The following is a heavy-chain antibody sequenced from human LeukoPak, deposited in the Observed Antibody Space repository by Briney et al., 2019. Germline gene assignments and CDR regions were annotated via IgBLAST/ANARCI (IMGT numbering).Heavy chain of an antibody. Sequence: GGSLRLSCAASGFTFSSYWMSWVRQAPGKGLEWVANIKRDGSEKYYVDSVKGRFTISRGNAKNSLYLQMNSLRAEDTAVYYCARDARLRYFDWLLRYYYYYGMDVWGQGTTVTVSS. D-gene: IGHD3-9*01. V-gene: IGHV3-7*01. J-gene: IGHJ6*02. CDR1: GFTFSSYW. CDR2: IKRDGSEK. CDR3: ARDARLRYFDWLLRYYYYYGMDV.